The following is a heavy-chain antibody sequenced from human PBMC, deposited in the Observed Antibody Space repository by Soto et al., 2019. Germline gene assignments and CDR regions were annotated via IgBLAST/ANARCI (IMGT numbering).Heavy chain of an antibody. J-gene: IGHJ6*02. CDR2: IYYSGST. V-gene: IGHV4-39*01. Sequence: SETLSLTCTVSGGSISSSSYYWGWIRQPPGKGLEWIGSIYYSGSTYYNPSLKSRVTISVDTSKNQFSLKLISVTAADTAVYYCARPSGYSSGTVYYYYGMDVWGQGTTVTVSS. D-gene: IGHD6-19*01. CDR3: ARPSGYSSGTVYYYYGMDV. CDR1: GGSISSSSYY.